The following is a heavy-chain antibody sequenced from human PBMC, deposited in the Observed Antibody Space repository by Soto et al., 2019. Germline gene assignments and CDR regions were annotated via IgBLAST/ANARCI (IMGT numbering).Heavy chain of an antibody. CDR2: ISASGST. CDR1: GGSISDGYY. Sequence: SETLSLTCTVSGGSISDGYYWTWIRQHPGKGLEWIGSISASGSTSYNPSLKSRLTVSVDKSKNQFSLNLRSVTAADTAVYYCARRDRSGFSYWLDTWGQGTLVTVSS. V-gene: IGHV4-31*03. J-gene: IGHJ5*02. CDR3: ARRDRSGFSYWLDT. D-gene: IGHD3-22*01.